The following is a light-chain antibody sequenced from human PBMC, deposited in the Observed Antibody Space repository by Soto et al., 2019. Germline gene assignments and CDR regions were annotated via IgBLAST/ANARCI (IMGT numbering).Light chain of an antibody. CDR2: DAS. Sequence: EIVLTQSPGTLSLSPGERATLSCRASQSVRGSLLAWYQQKPGQAPRLLIYDASRRAIGIPDRFSGSGSGTDFTVTISRLEPEDFAVYYCQQYGTSPLTFGGGTKVEIK. V-gene: IGKV3-20*01. CDR3: QQYGTSPLT. CDR1: QSVRGSL. J-gene: IGKJ4*01.